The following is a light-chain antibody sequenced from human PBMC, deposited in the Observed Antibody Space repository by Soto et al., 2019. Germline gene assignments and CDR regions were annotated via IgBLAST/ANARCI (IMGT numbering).Light chain of an antibody. Sequence: DIQMTQSPSSLSTSVGDRFTITCRASQSISNYLNWYQQKPGKAPKLLIYAASSLQSWVPSRFSGSGSGADFTLTISSLQPEDFATYYCQQSYNTPYTFGQGTKVDIK. J-gene: IGKJ2*01. CDR3: QQSYNTPYT. V-gene: IGKV1-39*01. CDR2: AAS. CDR1: QSISNY.